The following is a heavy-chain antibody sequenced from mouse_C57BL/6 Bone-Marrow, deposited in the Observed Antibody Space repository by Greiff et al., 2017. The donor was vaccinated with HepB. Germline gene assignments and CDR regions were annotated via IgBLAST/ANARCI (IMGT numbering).Heavy chain of an antibody. CDR2: IRLKSDNYAT. CDR3: TADGYYGIGY. CDR1: GFTFSNYW. Sequence: EVKLVESGGGLVQPGGSMKLSCVASGFTFSNYWMNWVRQSPEKGLEWVAQIRLKSDNYATHYAESVKGRFTISRDDSKSSVYLQMNNLRAEDTGIYYCTADGYYGIGYWGQGTLVTVSA. V-gene: IGHV6-3*01. J-gene: IGHJ3*01. D-gene: IGHD2-3*01.